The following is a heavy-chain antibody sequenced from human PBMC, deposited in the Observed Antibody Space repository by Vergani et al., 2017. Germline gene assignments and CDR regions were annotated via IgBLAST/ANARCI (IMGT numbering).Heavy chain of an antibody. CDR2: IYNSGNG. D-gene: IGHD6-19*01. CDR1: GDSIISRSYY. J-gene: IGHJ6*03. V-gene: IGHV4-39*07. Sequence: QMQLQESGPGLVKASETLSLTCTVSGDSIISRSYYWGWIRQPPGKGLEWIGSIYNSGNGDSSSSLKSRVTISVDTSKNQFSLKLSSVTAADTAVYYCARGALIAVAGTPYYYYYYMDVWGKGP. CDR3: ARGALIAVAGTPYYYYYYMDV.